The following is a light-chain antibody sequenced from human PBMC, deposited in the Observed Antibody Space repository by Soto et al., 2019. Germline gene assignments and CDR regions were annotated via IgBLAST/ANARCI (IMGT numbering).Light chain of an antibody. Sequence: EIVLTQSPATLSLSPGERATLSCRASQSVSINLAWYQQKPGQAPRLLIYDASGRATGIPARFSSSGSGTDFPHTISSRQHEDFAVYYCQQRNNWRSTFGQGTRLEI. CDR1: QSVSIN. CDR3: QQRNNWRST. J-gene: IGKJ5*01. V-gene: IGKV3-11*01. CDR2: DAS.